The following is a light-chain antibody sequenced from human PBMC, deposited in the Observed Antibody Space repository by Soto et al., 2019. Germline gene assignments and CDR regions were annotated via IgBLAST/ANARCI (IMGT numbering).Light chain of an antibody. CDR3: QHRSNWPLT. V-gene: IGKV3-11*01. J-gene: IGKJ4*01. CDR2: DAS. Sequence: EIVLTQSPATLSLSPGERATLSCRASQSVSSYLAWYQQKPGQAPRLLIYDASNRATGIPARFSGSGSGTDFTLTISSLEPEDFTVYYCQHRSNWPLTFGGGTKVEIK. CDR1: QSVSSY.